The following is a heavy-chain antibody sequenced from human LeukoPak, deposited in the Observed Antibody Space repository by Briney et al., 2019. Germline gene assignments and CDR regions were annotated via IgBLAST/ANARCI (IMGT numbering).Heavy chain of an antibody. J-gene: IGHJ5*02. V-gene: IGHV4-39*07. Sequence: SETLSLTCTVSGCSMTNNTFYWGWIRQPPGQGLEWIGSIYHTGPTYYNPSLKSRVTISVDTSKNQFSLRLSSVTAADTAVYYCARVLIWFGQLQNWFDPWGPGTLVTVSS. CDR2: IYHTGPT. CDR1: GCSMTNNTFY. D-gene: IGHD3-10*01. CDR3: ARVLIWFGQLQNWFDP.